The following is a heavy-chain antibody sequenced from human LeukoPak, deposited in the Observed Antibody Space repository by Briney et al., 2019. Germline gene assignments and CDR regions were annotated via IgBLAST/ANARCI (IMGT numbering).Heavy chain of an antibody. J-gene: IGHJ4*02. V-gene: IGHV3-66*01. D-gene: IGHD5-18*01. Sequence: GGSLRLSCAASGFTVSSNYMSWVRQAPGKGLEWVSVIYSAGSTFYADSVKGRFTISRDNSQNMVYLQMNSLRAEDTAVYYCARDRAYSYGYAYCFEDWGQGTLVTVSS. CDR2: IYSAGST. CDR1: GFTVSSNY. CDR3: ARDRAYSYGYAYCFED.